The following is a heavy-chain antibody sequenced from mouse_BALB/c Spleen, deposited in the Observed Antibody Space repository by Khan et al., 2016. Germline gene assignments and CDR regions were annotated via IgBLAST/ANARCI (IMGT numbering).Heavy chain of an antibody. CDR3: TRKRFSKAAMDC. CDR1: GFYIKDTY. CDR2: IDPANGNT. Sequence: VQLQQSGAELVKPGASVKLSCTVSGFYIKDTYMHWVKQRPEQGLEWIGRIDPANGNTKYDPTFQGKATITADTSSNTAYLQLSSLTSEDTAVYYCTRKRFSKAAMDCWGQGTSVTVSS. J-gene: IGHJ4*01. V-gene: IGHV14-3*02. D-gene: IGHD2-5*01.